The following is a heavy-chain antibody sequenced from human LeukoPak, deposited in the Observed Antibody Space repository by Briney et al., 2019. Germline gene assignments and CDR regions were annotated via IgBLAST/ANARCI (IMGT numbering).Heavy chain of an antibody. D-gene: IGHD1-14*01. CDR1: GFDFSSNW. CDR2: IKGDGIST. CDR3: AIREPIGY. J-gene: IGHJ4*02. V-gene: IGHV3-74*01. Sequence: GGSLRLSCAASGFDFSSNWMHWVRHAPGQGLVWVSRIKGDGISTNYADSVKGRFTISRDIAKNTLYLQMNSLRAEDTALYYCAIREPIGYWGRGTLVTVSS.